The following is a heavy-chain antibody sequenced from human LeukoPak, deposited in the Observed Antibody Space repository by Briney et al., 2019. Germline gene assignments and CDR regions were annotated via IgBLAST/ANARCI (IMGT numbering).Heavy chain of an antibody. Sequence: GGSLRLSCAASGFTFSRAWMNWVRQAPGKGLEWVGRTKSRNDGGTIDYAAPVKGRFTISRDDSKNTVYLQMNSLIIEDTAVYYCIADLPNCCYAMDVWGQGTTVTVSS. V-gene: IGHV3-15*01. CDR3: IADLPNCCYAMDV. CDR1: GFTFSRAW. CDR2: TKSRNDGGTI. J-gene: IGHJ6*02.